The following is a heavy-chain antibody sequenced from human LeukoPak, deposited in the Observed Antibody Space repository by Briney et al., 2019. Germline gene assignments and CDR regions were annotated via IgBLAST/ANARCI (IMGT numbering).Heavy chain of an antibody. J-gene: IGHJ6*02. Sequence: GGSLRLSCAASGNYWMHWVRQVPGKGLVWVSHINSDGSWTSYADSVKGRFTISRDNSKNTLYLQMNSLRAEDTAVYYCAGRELRYYYYGMDVWGQGTTVTVSS. V-gene: IGHV3-74*01. CDR3: AGRELRYYYYGMDV. CDR2: INSDGSWT. CDR1: GNYW. D-gene: IGHD1-26*01.